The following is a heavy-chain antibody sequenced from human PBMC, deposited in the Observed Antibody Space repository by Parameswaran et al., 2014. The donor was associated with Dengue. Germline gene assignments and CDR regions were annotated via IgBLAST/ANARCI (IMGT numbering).Heavy chain of an antibody. CDR2: ISAYNGNT. D-gene: IGHD6-13*01. J-gene: IGHJ3*02. V-gene: IGHV1-18*01. CDR3: ARRRIAAAGGDDAFDI. Sequence: SWVRQAPGQGLEWMGWISAYNGNTNYAQKLQGRVTMTTDTSTSTAYMELRSLRSDDTAVYYCARRRIAAAGGDDAFDIWGQGTMVTVSS.